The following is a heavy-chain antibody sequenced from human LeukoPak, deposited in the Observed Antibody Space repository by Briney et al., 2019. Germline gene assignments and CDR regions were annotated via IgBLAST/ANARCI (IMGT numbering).Heavy chain of an antibody. V-gene: IGHV1-46*01. CDR2: INPSGGST. D-gene: IGHD3-3*01. CDR3: ATGLSYYDFWSGRIY. Sequence: ASVKVSCKASGYTFTSYYMHWVRQAPGQGLEWMGIINPSGGSTSYAQKFQGRVTMTEDTSTDTAYMELSSLRSEDTAVYYCATGLSYYDFWSGRIYWGQGTLVTVSS. CDR1: GYTFTSYY. J-gene: IGHJ4*02.